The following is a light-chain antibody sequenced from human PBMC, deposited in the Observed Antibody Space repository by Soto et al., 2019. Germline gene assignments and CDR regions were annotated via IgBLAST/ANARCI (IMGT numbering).Light chain of an antibody. V-gene: IGKV1-27*01. CDR1: QDIRNF. CDR2: DAS. J-gene: IGKJ3*01. CDR3: QNYSSVPV. Sequence: DIQMTQSPTSLSASVGDRVTITCRASQDIRNFVAWYQQKPGKAPKLLIYDASTLQAGVPSRFSGSGSGTDFTPTINSLQPEDVATYSCQNYSSVPVFGPGTKVEIK.